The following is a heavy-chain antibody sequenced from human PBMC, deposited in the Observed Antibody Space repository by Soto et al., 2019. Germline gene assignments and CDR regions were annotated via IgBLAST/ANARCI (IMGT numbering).Heavy chain of an antibody. J-gene: IGHJ4*02. D-gene: IGHD3-10*01. CDR1: AFSLSSAGHY. Sequence: TLSLACTVSAFSLSSAGHYWTWIRQHPGKGLEWIGDIHNSGSAHYNPSLKSRLNISIDTSNNHLSLRLSSVTAADTAVYYCARDLVIRGIGAFDSWGQGTLVNVSS. V-gene: IGHV4-31*03. CDR2: IHNSGSA. CDR3: ARDLVIRGIGAFDS.